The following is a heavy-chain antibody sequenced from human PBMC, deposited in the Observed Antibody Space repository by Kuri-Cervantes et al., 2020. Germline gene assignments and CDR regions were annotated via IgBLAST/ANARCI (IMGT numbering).Heavy chain of an antibody. Sequence: SGPTLVKPTQTLTLTCTFSGFSLSTSGVGVGWIRQPPGKALEWLALIYWNDDKRYSPSLKSRLTITKDTSKNQVVLTMTNMDPVDTATYYCARNPATYYYDSSGSFDYWGQGTLVTVSS. J-gene: IGHJ4*02. V-gene: IGHV2-5*01. CDR2: IYWNDDK. CDR3: ARNPATYYYDSSGSFDY. CDR1: GFSLSTSGVG. D-gene: IGHD3-22*01.